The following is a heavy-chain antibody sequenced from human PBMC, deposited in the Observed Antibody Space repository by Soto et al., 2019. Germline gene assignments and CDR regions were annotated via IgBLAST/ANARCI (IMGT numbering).Heavy chain of an antibody. D-gene: IGHD2-21*01. CDR1: GYTFTRYD. CDR3: ASSARGDSWFDP. V-gene: IGHV1-8*01. Sequence: ASVKGSCKASGYTFTRYDINWVLQATGQGLEWMGWMNPNSGNTGYAQKFQGRVTMTRNTSISTAYMELSNLRSEDTAVYYCASSARGDSWFDPWGQGTLVTVSS. J-gene: IGHJ5*02. CDR2: MNPNSGNT.